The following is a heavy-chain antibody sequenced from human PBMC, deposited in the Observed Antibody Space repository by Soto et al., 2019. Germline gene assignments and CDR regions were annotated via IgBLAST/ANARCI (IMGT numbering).Heavy chain of an antibody. CDR3: AREVWVNYYDSSGYYCDGAYDI. Sequence: DSVKVSCKASGYTFTGYYMHWVRQAPGQGLEWMGWINPNSGGTNYAQKFQGRVTMTRDTSISTAYMELSRLRSDDTAVYYCAREVWVNYYDSSGYYCDGAYDICGQLTRVTASS. J-gene: IGHJ3*02. V-gene: IGHV1-2*02. CDR1: GYTFTGYY. CDR2: INPNSGGT. D-gene: IGHD3-22*01.